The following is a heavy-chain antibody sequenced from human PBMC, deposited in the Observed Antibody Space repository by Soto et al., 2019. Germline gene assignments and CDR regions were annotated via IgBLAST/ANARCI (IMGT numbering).Heavy chain of an antibody. J-gene: IGHJ4*02. CDR1: GFTFSYYG. D-gene: IGHD2-15*01. Sequence: QVHLVESGGGVVQPGRSLRLSCAASGFTFSYYGMHWVRQAPGKGLEWVAITWYDGSNKYYADSVKGRFTISRDNSMNTLHLQRNSLRDEDTAVYYCARGGGGSYCSGGSCVFDYWGPGGPVTVSS. V-gene: IGHV3-33*01. CDR3: ARGGGGSYCSGGSCVFDY. CDR2: TWYDGSNK.